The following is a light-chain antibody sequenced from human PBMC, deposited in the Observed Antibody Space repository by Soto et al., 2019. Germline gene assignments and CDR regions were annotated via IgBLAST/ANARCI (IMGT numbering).Light chain of an antibody. J-gene: IGKJ4*01. V-gene: IGKV3-15*01. CDR3: QQYNAWPLT. CDR2: GAS. Sequence: EVVMTQSPATLSVSPGERATLSCKASQSVSSTLAWYQQNPGQAPRLLIYGASTSAAGIRARFSGSGSGTEFTLTISSLQSEDVAVYYCQQYNAWPLTFGGGTKVEIK. CDR1: QSVSST.